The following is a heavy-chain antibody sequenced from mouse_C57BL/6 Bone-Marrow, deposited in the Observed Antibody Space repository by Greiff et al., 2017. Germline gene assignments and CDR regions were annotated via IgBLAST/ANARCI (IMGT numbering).Heavy chain of an antibody. Sequence: EVNVVESGGGLVQPGGSLKLSCAASGFTFSDYYMYWVRQTPEKRLEWVAYISNGGGSTDYPDTVKGRFTISRDNAKNTLYLQMSRLKSEDTAMYYCARRSNYYYAMDYWGQGTSVTVSS. CDR1: GFTFSDYY. V-gene: IGHV5-12*01. CDR3: ARRSNYYYAMDY. J-gene: IGHJ4*01. CDR2: ISNGGGST. D-gene: IGHD2-5*01.